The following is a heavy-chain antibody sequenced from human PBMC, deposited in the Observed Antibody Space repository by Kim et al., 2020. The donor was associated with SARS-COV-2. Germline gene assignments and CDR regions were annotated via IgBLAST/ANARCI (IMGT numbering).Heavy chain of an antibody. CDR2: IYHSGTT. J-gene: IGHJ4*02. CDR3: AKSLFSGGRIDS. D-gene: IGHD2-15*01. Sequence: SETLSLTCVVSDDSISSNNFWIWVRQPPGKALEWIGEIYHSGTTKYNPSLERRVTMSVDKSKNLFSLQLTSVTAADTAVYFCAKSLFSGGRIDSWGQGIRVTVSS. V-gene: IGHV4-4*02. CDR1: DDSISSNNF.